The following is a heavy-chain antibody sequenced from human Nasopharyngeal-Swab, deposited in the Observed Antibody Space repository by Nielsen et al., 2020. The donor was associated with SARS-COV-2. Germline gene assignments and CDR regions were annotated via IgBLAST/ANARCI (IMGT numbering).Heavy chain of an antibody. CDR1: GFTFDDYA. CDR3: AKDPNNGELLPGWFDP. J-gene: IGHJ5*02. CDR2: ISWNSGSI. V-gene: IGHV3-9*01. Sequence: SLKISCAASGFTFDDYAMHWVRQAPGKGLEWVSGISWNSGSIGYADSVKGRFTISRDNAKNSLYLQMNSLRAEDTALNYCAKDPNNGELLPGWFDPWGQGTLVTVSS. D-gene: IGHD3-10*01.